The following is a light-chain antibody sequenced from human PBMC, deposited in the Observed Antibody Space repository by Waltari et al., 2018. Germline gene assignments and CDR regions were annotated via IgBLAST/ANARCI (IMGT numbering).Light chain of an antibody. J-gene: IGLJ2*01. CDR3: AAWDDSPSGHVV. V-gene: IGLV1-47*02. Sequence: SVLTQPPSASGAPGQRVTISCSGSSSNIGSHYVYWYQQLPGTAPKLLIYTDDPPAAVVPDRVSASKSGTSASLAISGLRSEDEADYYCAAWDDSPSGHVVFGGGTKLTVL. CDR1: SSNIGSHY. CDR2: TDD.